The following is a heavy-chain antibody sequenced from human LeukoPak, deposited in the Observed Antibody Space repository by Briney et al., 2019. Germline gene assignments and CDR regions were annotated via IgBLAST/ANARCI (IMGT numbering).Heavy chain of an antibody. J-gene: IGHJ4*02. D-gene: IGHD5-24*01. CDR1: GYSISSGYY. CDR3: ARGGRDGYNLASDY. CDR2: IYHSGTT. V-gene: IGHV4-38-2*02. Sequence: SETLSLTCTVSGYSISSGYYWGWIRQPPGKGLEWIGNIYHSGTTYYNPSLKSRVTISVDTSKNQFSLNLSSVTAADTAVYYCARGGRDGYNLASDYWGQGTLVTVSS.